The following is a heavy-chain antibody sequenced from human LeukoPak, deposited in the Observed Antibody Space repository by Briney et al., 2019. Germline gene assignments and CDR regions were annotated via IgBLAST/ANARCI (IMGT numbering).Heavy chain of an antibody. J-gene: IGHJ6*02. CDR1: GDSVSSNSAA. Sequence: SQTLSLTCAISGDSVSSNSAAWNWIRQSPSRGLEWLGRTYYRSKWYNDYAVSVKSRITINPDTSKNQFSLQLNSVTPGDTAVYYCAREVVVPAATRVGYYYYYYGMGVWGQGTTVTVSS. V-gene: IGHV6-1*01. CDR3: AREVVVPAATRVGYYYYYYGMGV. CDR2: TYYRSKWYN. D-gene: IGHD2-2*01.